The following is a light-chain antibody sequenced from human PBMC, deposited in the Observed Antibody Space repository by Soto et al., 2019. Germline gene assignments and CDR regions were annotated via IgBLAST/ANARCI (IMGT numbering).Light chain of an antibody. J-gene: IGKJ1*01. V-gene: IGKV3-20*01. Sequence: EIVLTQSPGTLSLSPGERATLSCRASQSVSSNYLAWYQQKPGQAPRLLIYGASSRATGIPDRFSGRGSGTGFTLTIRRLEPGAVAVCYCQQYGSSTWTFGQGTKVKIK. CDR3: QQYGSSTWT. CDR2: GAS. CDR1: QSVSSNY.